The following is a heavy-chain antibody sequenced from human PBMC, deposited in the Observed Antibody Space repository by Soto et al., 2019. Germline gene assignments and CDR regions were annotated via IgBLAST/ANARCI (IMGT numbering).Heavy chain of an antibody. CDR1: GFTFESYG. CDR3: RNREGRGGSRNFFYYTGMAV. J-gene: IGHJ6*02. Sequence: QGQLVESGGGVVQPGRSLTLSCRASGFTFESYGMHWVRQAPGKGLDWVAVISHEGARKNYADSVKGRFIVSRDNSKDPLNRQQTGLNFEAGGVYYGRNREGRGGSRNFFYYTGMAVGGGGTTVTV. CDR2: ISHEGARK. D-gene: IGHD3-3*01. V-gene: IGHV3-30*03.